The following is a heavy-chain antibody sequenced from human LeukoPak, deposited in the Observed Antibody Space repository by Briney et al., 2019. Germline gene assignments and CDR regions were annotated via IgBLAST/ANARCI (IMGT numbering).Heavy chain of an antibody. CDR3: ARGYLEEGEIDY. CDR1: GFTFSSYG. J-gene: IGHJ4*02. Sequence: GGSLRLSCAASGFTFSSYGMHWVRQAPGKGLEWVAVISYDGSNKYYADSVKGRFTISRDNSKNTLYLQMNSLRAEDTAVYYCARGYLEEGEIDYWGQGTLVTVSS. CDR2: ISYDGSNK. D-gene: IGHD3-3*01. V-gene: IGHV3-30*03.